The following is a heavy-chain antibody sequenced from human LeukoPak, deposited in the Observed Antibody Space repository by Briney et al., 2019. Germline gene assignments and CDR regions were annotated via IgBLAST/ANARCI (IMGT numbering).Heavy chain of an antibody. CDR2: ISFNSGHI. J-gene: IGHJ4*02. Sequence: GRSVRLSCTAFGFTFDAYAMHWVRQVPGKGLEWVSGISFNSGHIGYADSVKGRFTIFRDNAKTSVYLQMSSLTAEDTALYYCAKDMSGSSWYYFDTWGQGTLVTVSS. V-gene: IGHV3-9*01. D-gene: IGHD6-13*01. CDR3: AKDMSGSSWYYFDT. CDR1: GFTFDAYA.